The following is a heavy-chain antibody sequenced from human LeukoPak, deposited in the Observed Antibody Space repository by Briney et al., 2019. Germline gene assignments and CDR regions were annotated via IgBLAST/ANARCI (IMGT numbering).Heavy chain of an antibody. J-gene: IGHJ3*02. CDR2: IKSKAYGGTT. D-gene: IGHD3-10*01. Sequence: GGSLRLSCTASGFTFGDYCMTWFRQAPGKGLEWVGFIKSKAYGGTTEYAASVKGRFIVSRDGSKSIAYLQMNSLKTEDTAVYYCTTTYYYGSGSYYYRAFDIWGQGTMVTVSS. CDR1: GFTFGDYC. CDR3: TTTYYYGSGSYYYRAFDI. V-gene: IGHV3-49*01.